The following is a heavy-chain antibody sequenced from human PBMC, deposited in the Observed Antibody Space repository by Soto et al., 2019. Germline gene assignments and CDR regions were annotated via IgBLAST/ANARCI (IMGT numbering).Heavy chain of an antibody. D-gene: IGHD6-13*01. Sequence: PGGSLRLSCAASGFTFSDYYISWIRQAPGKGLEWVSHISSSSIYTNYADSVKGRFTISRDNAKNSLYLQMNSLRAEDTAVYYCAGTGYSSSWSYDYWGQGTLLTVCS. CDR1: GFTFSDYY. CDR3: AGTGYSSSWSYDY. V-gene: IGHV3-11*06. CDR2: ISSSSIYT. J-gene: IGHJ4*02.